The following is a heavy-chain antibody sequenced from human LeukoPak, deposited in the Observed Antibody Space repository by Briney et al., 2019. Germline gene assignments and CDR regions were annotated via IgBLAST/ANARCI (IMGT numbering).Heavy chain of an antibody. CDR3: ARGAVTYDFWSGVYYYYYMDV. CDR1: GFTFSSYS. Sequence: GGSLRLSCAASGFTFSSYSMNWVRQAPGKGPEWVSYISSSSSTIYYADSVKGRFTISRDNAKNSLYLQMNSLRAEDTAVYYCARGAVTYDFWSGVYYYYYMDVWGKGTTVTVSS. J-gene: IGHJ6*03. D-gene: IGHD3-3*01. V-gene: IGHV3-48*04. CDR2: ISSSSSTI.